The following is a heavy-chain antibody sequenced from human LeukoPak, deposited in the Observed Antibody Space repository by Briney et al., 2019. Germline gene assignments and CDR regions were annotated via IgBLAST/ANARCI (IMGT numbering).Heavy chain of an antibody. Sequence: KPGXXLRLSCAASGFTFSSYSMNWVRQAQGKGLEWVSSISSSSSYIYYADSVKGRFTISRDNAKNSLYLQMNSLRAEDTAVYYCARFGGRWYFDYWGQGTLVTVSS. CDR1: GFTFSSYS. D-gene: IGHD4-23*01. J-gene: IGHJ4*02. CDR2: ISSSSSYI. CDR3: ARFGGRWYFDY. V-gene: IGHV3-21*01.